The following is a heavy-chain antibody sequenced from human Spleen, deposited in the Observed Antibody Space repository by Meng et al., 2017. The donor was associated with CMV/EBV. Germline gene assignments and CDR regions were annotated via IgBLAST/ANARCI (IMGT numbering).Heavy chain of an antibody. CDR1: GFTFSSYA. CDR2: ISGSGGST. J-gene: IGHJ4*02. D-gene: IGHD2-2*01. Sequence: GESLKISCAASGFTFSSYAMHWVRQAPGKGLEWVSAISGSGGSTYYADSVKGRFTISRDNSKNTLYLQMNSLRAEDTAVYYCAKDLRWRSSTSCLDYWGQGTLVTVSS. V-gene: IGHV3-23*01. CDR3: AKDLRWRSSTSCLDY.